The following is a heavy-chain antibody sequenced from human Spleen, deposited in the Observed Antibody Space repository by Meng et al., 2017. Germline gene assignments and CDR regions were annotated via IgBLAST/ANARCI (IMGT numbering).Heavy chain of an antibody. CDR2: IDPKSGDT. D-gene: IGHD4-17*01. Sequence: QGHVVQLGVEGKGPGASAKVSCKPSGYPFPAYYIPWVRQAPGQGLEWMGRIDPKSGDTHYAQRFQGRVTMTGDTSISTAYMELSGLRSDDTAMYFCARDSLDDYGDLDYWGQGTLVTVSS. V-gene: IGHV1-2*06. CDR3: ARDSLDDYGDLDY. CDR1: GYPFPAYY. J-gene: IGHJ4*02.